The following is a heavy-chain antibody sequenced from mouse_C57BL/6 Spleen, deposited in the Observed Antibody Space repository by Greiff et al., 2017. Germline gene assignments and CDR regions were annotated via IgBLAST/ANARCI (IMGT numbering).Heavy chain of an antibody. J-gene: IGHJ2*01. D-gene: IGHD3-2*02. CDR1: GYPFPDYY. Sequence: VKLQQSGPVLVKPGASVKMSCKASGYPFPDYYMNWVKQSHGRSLDWIGVITPYNVGTRYNQKFKGKPTLTVDNSSSPAYTELNSLTSEDSAVYYCARSWETAQATCGYWGQGTTLTVSS. V-gene: IGHV1-19*01. CDR3: ARSWETAQATCGY. CDR2: ITPYNVGT.